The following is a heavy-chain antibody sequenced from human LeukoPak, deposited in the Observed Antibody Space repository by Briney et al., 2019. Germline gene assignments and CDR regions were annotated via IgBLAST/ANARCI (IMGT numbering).Heavy chain of an antibody. V-gene: IGHV1-8*01. CDR2: MSPNSGDT. Sequence: ASVKVSCKASGYTFTSYDINWVRQATRQGLEWMGWMSPNSGDTGYAQKFQGRVTMTRDTSISTAFMELTSLRSEDTAVYYCVRGPPNWGFDFWGQGALVTVSS. D-gene: IGHD7-27*01. CDR3: VRGPPNWGFDF. CDR1: GYTFTSYD. J-gene: IGHJ4*02.